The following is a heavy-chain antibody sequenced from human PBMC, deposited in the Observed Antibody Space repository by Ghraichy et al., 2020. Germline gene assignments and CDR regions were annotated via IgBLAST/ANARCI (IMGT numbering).Heavy chain of an antibody. CDR2: ISYDGNNK. D-gene: IGHD6-19*01. V-gene: IGHV3-30-3*01. CDR3: ARDGSNYSSGWYGYYFDY. J-gene: IGHJ4*02. CDR1: GFTFNSFT. Sequence: GGSLRLSCAASGFTFNSFTMHWVRQAPGKGLEWVAVISYDGNNKYYADSVKGRFTISRDNSKNTLYLQMNSLRAEDTAVYYCARDGSNYSSGWYGYYFDYWGQGTLVTVSS.